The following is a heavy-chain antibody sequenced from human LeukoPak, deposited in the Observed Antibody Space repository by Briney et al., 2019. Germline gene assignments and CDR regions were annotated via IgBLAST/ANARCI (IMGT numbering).Heavy chain of an antibody. CDR1: GFTFSSYS. V-gene: IGHV3-21*01. J-gene: IGHJ4*02. D-gene: IGHD6-19*01. Sequence: PGGSLRLSCAASGFTFSSYSMNWVRQAPGKGLEWVSSISSSSSNIYYADSVKGRFTISRDNAKNSLYLQMNSLRAEDTAVYYCARDGQWLVYRFDYWGQGTLVTVSS. CDR3: ARDGQWLVYRFDY. CDR2: ISSSSSNI.